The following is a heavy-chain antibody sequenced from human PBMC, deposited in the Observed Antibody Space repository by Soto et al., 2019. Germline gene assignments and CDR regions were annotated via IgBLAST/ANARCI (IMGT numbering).Heavy chain of an antibody. J-gene: IGHJ4*02. Sequence: SETLSLTCTVSGGSISSYYWSWIRQPPGKGLEWIGYIYYSGSTNYNPSLKSRVTISVDTSKNQFSLKLSSVTAADTAVYYCARAFMTTAPLSRNDYWGQGTLVTVSS. CDR1: GGSISSYY. V-gene: IGHV4-59*01. D-gene: IGHD4-17*01. CDR3: ARAFMTTAPLSRNDY. CDR2: IYYSGST.